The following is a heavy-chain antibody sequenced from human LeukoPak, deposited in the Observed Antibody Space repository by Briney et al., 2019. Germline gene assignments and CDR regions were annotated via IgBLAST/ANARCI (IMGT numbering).Heavy chain of an antibody. Sequence: GASVKVSCKASEGTFTSYAISWVRQAPGQGLEWMGGIIPIFGTANYAQKFQGRVTITADESTSAAYMELSSLRSEDTAVYYCAREDGGGAFDIWGQGTVVTVSS. D-gene: IGHD4-23*01. V-gene: IGHV1-69*13. CDR2: IIPIFGTA. J-gene: IGHJ3*02. CDR3: AREDGGGAFDI. CDR1: EGTFTSYA.